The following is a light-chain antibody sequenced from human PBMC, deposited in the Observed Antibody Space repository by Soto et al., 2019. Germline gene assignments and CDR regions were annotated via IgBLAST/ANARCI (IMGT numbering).Light chain of an antibody. CDR3: QQYNSYPWT. V-gene: IGKV1-5*01. CDR2: DVS. Sequence: DIQMTQSPSTLSASVGDRVAITCLASQSISTYLAWYQQKPGKAPKLLIYDVSSLESGVPSRFSGSGSGTEFTLAISSLQPDDFATYYCQQYNSYPWTFGQGTKVDIK. J-gene: IGKJ1*01. CDR1: QSISTY.